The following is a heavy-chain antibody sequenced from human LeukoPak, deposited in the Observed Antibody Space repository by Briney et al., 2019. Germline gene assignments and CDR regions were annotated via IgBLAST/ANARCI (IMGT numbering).Heavy chain of an antibody. CDR1: GSTFSSTG. CDR3: ARMWLLSYYIDF. J-gene: IGHJ6*03. Sequence: GGSLRLSCAASGSTFSSTGMTWVRQAPGKGLEWVSSISAGGASTYYADSVKGRFTISRDNSRDTLYLQMNSLRAEDTAVYYCARMWLLSYYIDFWGKGTTVTAS. CDR2: ISAGGAST. D-gene: IGHD3-22*01. V-gene: IGHV3-23*01.